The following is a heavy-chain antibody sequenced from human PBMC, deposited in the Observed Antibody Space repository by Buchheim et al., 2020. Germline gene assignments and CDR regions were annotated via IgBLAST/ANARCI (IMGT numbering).Heavy chain of an antibody. CDR3: ARFVYYYYGMDV. CDR2: INHSGST. D-gene: IGHD2-21*01. Sequence: QVQLQQWGAGLLKPSETLSLTCAVYGGSFSGYYWSWIRQPPGKGLEWIGEINHSGSTNYNPSLKSRVTISVDTSKNQFSLQLSSVTAADTAVYYCARFVYYYYGMDVWGQGTT. CDR1: GGSFSGYY. J-gene: IGHJ6*02. V-gene: IGHV4-34*01.